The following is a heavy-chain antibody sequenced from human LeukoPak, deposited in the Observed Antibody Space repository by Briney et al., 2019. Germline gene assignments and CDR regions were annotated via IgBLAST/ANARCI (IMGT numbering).Heavy chain of an antibody. J-gene: IGHJ6*02. V-gene: IGHV1-69*13. Sequence: SVKVSCKASGGTFSSYAISWVRQAPGQGLEWMGGIIPIFGTANYAQKFQGRVTSTADESTSTAYMALSSLRSEDTAVYYCPRRHIVVVPAAIDSYSYGMDVWSQGTTVTVSS. CDR3: PRRHIVVVPAAIDSYSYGMDV. CDR2: IIPIFGTA. D-gene: IGHD2-2*02. CDR1: GGTFSSYA.